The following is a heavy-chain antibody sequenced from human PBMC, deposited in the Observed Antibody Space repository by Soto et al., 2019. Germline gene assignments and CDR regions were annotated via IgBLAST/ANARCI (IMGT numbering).Heavy chain of an antibody. V-gene: IGHV1-46*01. CDR1: GYTSTSYY. J-gene: IGHJ3*02. CDR3: ARDYRSRIAAAGDAFDI. D-gene: IGHD6-13*01. Sequence: ASVKVSCKASGYTSTSYYMHWVRQAPGQGLEWMGIINPSGGSTSYAQKFQGRVTMTRDTSTSTVYMELSSLRSEDTAVYYCARDYRSRIAAAGDAFDIRGQGTMVTVSS. CDR2: INPSGGST.